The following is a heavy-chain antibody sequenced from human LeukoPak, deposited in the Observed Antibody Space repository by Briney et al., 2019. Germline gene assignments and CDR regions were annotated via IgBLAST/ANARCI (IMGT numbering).Heavy chain of an antibody. CDR1: GSTFSDDY. Sequence: GASVKVSCKASGSTFSDDYMHWVRQAPGQGLEWMGWINPKSGGTNYARKFKGRVTMTRDTSITTAYMELSRLTSDDTAVYYCAISTFDWLGFYRLDVWGQGTTVTVSS. D-gene: IGHD3-9*01. J-gene: IGHJ6*02. CDR2: INPKSGGT. CDR3: AISTFDWLGFYRLDV. V-gene: IGHV1-2*02.